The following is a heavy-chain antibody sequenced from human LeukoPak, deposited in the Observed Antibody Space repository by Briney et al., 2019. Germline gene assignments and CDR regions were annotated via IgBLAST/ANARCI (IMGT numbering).Heavy chain of an antibody. J-gene: IGHJ4*02. Sequence: GGSLRLSCVPSGFTFSRYWMHWVRQAPGKGRVWVSAISGIGGSTYYAHSAKGPFTTSRDNSKNTLYLQMTSLRAEDTAVYYCAKGPWLAYPYYFDYWGQGTLVTVSS. D-gene: IGHD6-19*01. CDR2: ISGIGGST. CDR1: GFTFSRYW. V-gene: IGHV3-23*01. CDR3: AKGPWLAYPYYFDY.